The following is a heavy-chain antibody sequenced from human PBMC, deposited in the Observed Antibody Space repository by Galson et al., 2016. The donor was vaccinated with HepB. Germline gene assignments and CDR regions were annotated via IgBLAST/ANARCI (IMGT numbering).Heavy chain of an antibody. CDR3: ARGGDPINHDFWTGLKTIYAMDV. J-gene: IGHJ6*02. D-gene: IGHD3/OR15-3a*01. CDR2: GHT. V-gene: IGHV1-3*01. Sequence: GHTKYSQKVQDRITITRDTSASTVYLELRSLRSEDTAVYYCARGGDPINHDFWTGLKTIYAMDVWGQGTTVTVSS.